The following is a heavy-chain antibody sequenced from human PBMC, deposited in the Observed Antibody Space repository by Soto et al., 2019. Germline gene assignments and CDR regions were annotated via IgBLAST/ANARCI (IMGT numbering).Heavy chain of an antibody. D-gene: IGHD2-2*01. Sequence: GGSLRLSCAASGFTFSDYGLSWVRQAPGKGLEWVSSISGSRGSTTYYAGSVKGRFTISRDNSKSTLYLQMNSLRVEDTAVYYCAQDRGCSGSTCYQAYWGPGTLVTVSS. V-gene: IGHV3-23*01. CDR1: GFTFSDYG. J-gene: IGHJ4*02. CDR3: AQDRGCSGSTCYQAY. CDR2: ISGSRGSTT.